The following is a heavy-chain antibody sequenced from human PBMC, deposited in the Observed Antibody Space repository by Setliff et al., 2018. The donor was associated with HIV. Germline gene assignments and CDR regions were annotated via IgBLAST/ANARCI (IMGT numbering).Heavy chain of an antibody. D-gene: IGHD1-26*01. J-gene: IGHJ6*03. V-gene: IGHV5-51*01. CDR1: GYSFTSYW. Sequence: GESLKISCKGSGYSFTSYWIGWVRQMPGKGLEWMGIIYLGDSDTRYSPSFQGQVTISADKSISTAYLQWSSLKASDTAMYYCARQKRRIVGAIKWIGDYYYMDVWGKGTTVTVSS. CDR2: IYLGDSDT. CDR3: ARQKRRIVGAIKWIGDYYYMDV.